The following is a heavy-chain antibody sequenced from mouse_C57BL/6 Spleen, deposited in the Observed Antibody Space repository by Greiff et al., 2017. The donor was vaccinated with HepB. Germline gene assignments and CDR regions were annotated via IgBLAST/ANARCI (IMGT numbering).Heavy chain of an antibody. Sequence: EVQLVESGGGLVKPGGSLKLSCAASGFTFNDYHMSWVRQPPGKAPEWLALIRNKANGYATEYTASVKGRFTISRDNSQNILYLQMNTLRAEDSATYYCVKAVSSGSSYTWFAYWGQGTLVTVSA. CDR2: IRNKANGYAT. CDR1: GFTFNDYH. J-gene: IGHJ3*01. D-gene: IGHD1-1*01. CDR3: VKAVSSGSSYTWFAY. V-gene: IGHV7-4*04.